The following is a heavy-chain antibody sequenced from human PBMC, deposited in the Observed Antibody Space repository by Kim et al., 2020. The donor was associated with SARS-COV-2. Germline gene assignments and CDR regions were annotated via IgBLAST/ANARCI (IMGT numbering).Heavy chain of an antibody. D-gene: IGHD3-9*01. CDR1: GYTFTSYY. CDR2: INPSGGST. V-gene: IGHV1-46*01. J-gene: IGHJ3*02. Sequence: ASVKVSCKASGYTFTSYYMHWVRQVPGQGLEWMGIINPSGGSTSYAQKFQGRVTMTRDTSTSTVYMELSSLRSEDTAVYYCARIVGGALRYFDWSDAFDIWGQGTMVTVSS. CDR3: ARIVGGALRYFDWSDAFDI.